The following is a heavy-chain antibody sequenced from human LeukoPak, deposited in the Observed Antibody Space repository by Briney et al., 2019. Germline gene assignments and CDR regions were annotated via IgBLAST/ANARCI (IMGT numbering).Heavy chain of an antibody. CDR1: GFTFISYG. CDR3: ANAYYDILTGYYRW. Sequence: GGSLRLSCAASGFTFISYGMHWVRQAPGKGLQGVAVISYDGSNKYYADSVKGRFTISRDNSKNTLYLQMNSLRAEDTAVYYCANAYYDILTGYYRWWGQGTLVTVSS. J-gene: IGHJ4*02. CDR2: ISYDGSNK. D-gene: IGHD3-9*01. V-gene: IGHV3-30*18.